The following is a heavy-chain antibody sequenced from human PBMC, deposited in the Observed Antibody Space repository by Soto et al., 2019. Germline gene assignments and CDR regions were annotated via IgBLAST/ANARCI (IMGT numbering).Heavy chain of an antibody. CDR3: GGADRPGEYFVNY. D-gene: IGHD3-16*01. CDR1: GGTFSNFV. Sequence: ASVKVSCKASGGTFSNFVFTWVRHAPGQGLEWMGGIVPVFGSPNYAQKFQDRVTITADESTSTVDMELSSLRSEDTAVYFCGGADRPGEYFVNYWGQGTLVTVSS. CDR2: IVPVFGSP. V-gene: IGHV1-69*13. J-gene: IGHJ4*02.